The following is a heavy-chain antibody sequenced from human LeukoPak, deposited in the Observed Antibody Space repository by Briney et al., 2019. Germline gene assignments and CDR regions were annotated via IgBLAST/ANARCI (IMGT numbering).Heavy chain of an antibody. V-gene: IGHV4-34*01. CDR2: INHSEST. Sequence: PSETLSLTCAVYGGPFSNYYWSWIRQPPGKGLEWIGEINHSESTNYNPSLKSRVTISIDTSKNQFSLKLSSVTAADTAVYYCARPLQSGWYYFDYWGQGTLVTVSS. CDR1: GGPFSNYY. CDR3: ARPLQSGWYYFDY. D-gene: IGHD6-19*01. J-gene: IGHJ4*02.